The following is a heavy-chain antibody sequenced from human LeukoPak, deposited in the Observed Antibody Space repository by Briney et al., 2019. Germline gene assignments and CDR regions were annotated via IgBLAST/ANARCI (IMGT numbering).Heavy chain of an antibody. Sequence: GGSLRLSCAASGFTFSSYSMNWVRQAPGKGLEWVSYISSSSSTIYYADSVKGRFTISRDNAKNPLYLQMNSLSAEDTAVYYCARDAGAGFDYWGQGTLVTVSS. CDR1: GFTFSSYS. CDR2: ISSSSSTI. J-gene: IGHJ4*02. V-gene: IGHV3-48*04. CDR3: ARDAGAGFDY. D-gene: IGHD6-13*01.